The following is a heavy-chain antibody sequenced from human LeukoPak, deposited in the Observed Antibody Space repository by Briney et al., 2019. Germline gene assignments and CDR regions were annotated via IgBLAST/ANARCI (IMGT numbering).Heavy chain of an antibody. CDR1: GFTFSSYS. CDR3: ARDLRPQCVYGSGSCNWFDP. D-gene: IGHD3-10*01. V-gene: IGHV3-21*01. J-gene: IGHJ5*02. CDR2: ISSSSSYI. Sequence: GGSLRLSCAASGFTFSSYSMNWVRQAPGKGLEWGSSISSSSSYIYYADSVKGRFTISRDNAKNSLYLQMNSLRAEDTAVYYCARDLRPQCVYGSGSCNWFDPWGQGTLVTVSS.